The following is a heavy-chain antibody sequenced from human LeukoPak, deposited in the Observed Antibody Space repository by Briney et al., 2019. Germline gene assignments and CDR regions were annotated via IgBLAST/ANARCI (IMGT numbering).Heavy chain of an antibody. CDR3: TRGSQSDYYYGMDV. Sequence: GGSLRLSCAASGFTFSGSAMHWVRQASGKGLEWVGRIRSRTNTYATAYAASVKGRFTISRDDSKNTAYLQMNSLKTEDTAVYYCTRGSQSDYYYGMDVWGQGTTVTVSS. CDR1: GFTFSGSA. V-gene: IGHV3-73*01. J-gene: IGHJ6*02. CDR2: IRSRTNTYAT.